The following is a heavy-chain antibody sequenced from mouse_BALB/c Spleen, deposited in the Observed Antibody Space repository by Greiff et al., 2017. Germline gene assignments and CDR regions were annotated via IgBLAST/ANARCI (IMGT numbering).Heavy chain of an antibody. CDR3: ARRGNYVGFDY. CDR2: INPNNGGT. D-gene: IGHD2-1*01. V-gene: IGHV1-18*01. CDR1: GYTFTDYN. J-gene: IGHJ2*01. Sequence: VQLKQSGPELVKPGASVKIPCKASGYTFTDYNMDWVKQSHGKSLEWIGDINPNNGGTIYNQKFKGKATLTVDKSSSTVYMELRSLTSEDTAVYYCARRGNYVGFDYWGQGTTLTVSS.